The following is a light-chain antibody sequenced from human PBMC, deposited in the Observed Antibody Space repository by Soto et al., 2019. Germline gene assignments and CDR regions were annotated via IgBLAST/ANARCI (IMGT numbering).Light chain of an antibody. CDR3: QQRNDWPRNT. V-gene: IGKV3-11*01. CDR1: QSIASY. CDR2: ATS. Sequence: EIVLTQSPATLSLSPGERATLSCRASQSIASYVAWYHQRPGQAPRLLIYATSNRATGVPVRFSGSGSGSEFTLTISSLETEDSGVYYCQQRNDWPRNTFGQGTRLEIK. J-gene: IGKJ5*01.